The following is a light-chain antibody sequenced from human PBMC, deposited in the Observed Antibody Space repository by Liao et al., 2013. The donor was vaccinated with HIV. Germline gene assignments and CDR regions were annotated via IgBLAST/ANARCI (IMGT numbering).Light chain of an antibody. Sequence: SYELTQPPSVSVSPGQTASITCSGDKLGDEYASWYQQKSGQSPLLVIYQDNKRPSGIPERFSGSNSGNTATLTISGTQAMDGGDYYCQAWDTDIVVFGGGTKLAVL. CDR3: QAWDTDIVV. J-gene: IGLJ2*01. V-gene: IGLV3-1*01. CDR1: KLGDEY. CDR2: QDN.